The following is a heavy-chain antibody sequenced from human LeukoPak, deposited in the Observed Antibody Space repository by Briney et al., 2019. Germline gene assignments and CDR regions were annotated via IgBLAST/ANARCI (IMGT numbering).Heavy chain of an antibody. V-gene: IGHV4-39*07. CDR2: ISHTGTT. CDR1: GDSISSSTYY. Sequence: SETLSLTCIVSGDSISSSTYYWAWIRQPPGTGLEWIGSISHTGTTYYNPSLKSRVTISVDTSKNQFSLKLSSVTAADTAVYYCATPGGFGYYYGMDVWGQGTTVTVSS. CDR3: ATPGGFGYYYGMDV. J-gene: IGHJ6*02. D-gene: IGHD1-26*01.